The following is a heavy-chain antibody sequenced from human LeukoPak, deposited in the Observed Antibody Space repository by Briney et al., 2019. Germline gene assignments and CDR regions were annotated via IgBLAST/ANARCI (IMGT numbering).Heavy chain of an antibody. Sequence: LRLSCAASGFTFDDYAMHWVRQAPGKGLEWVSGITWNSDSIDYADSVKGRFTISRDNAKNSLYLQMNSLRAEDMALYYCAKGGGGRLIYYYYMDVWGKGTTVTVSS. D-gene: IGHD3-16*01. CDR2: ITWNSDSI. V-gene: IGHV3-9*03. CDR3: AKGGGGRLIYYYYMDV. J-gene: IGHJ6*03. CDR1: GFTFDDYA.